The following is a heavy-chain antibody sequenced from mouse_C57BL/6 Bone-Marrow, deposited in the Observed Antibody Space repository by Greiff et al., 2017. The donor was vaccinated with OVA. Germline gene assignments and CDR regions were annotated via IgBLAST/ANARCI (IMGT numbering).Heavy chain of an antibody. D-gene: IGHD1-1*01. J-gene: IGHJ1*03. CDR2: IDPNSGGT. V-gene: IGHV1-72*01. CDR3: ARSAITTVVAEYFDV. CDR1: GYTFTSYW. Sequence: VQLQQSGAELVKPGASVKLSCKASGYTFTSYWMHWVKQRPGRGLEWIGRIDPNSGGTKYNEKFKSKATLTVDKPSSTAYMQLSSLTSEDSAVYYCARSAITTVVAEYFDVWGTGTTVTVSS.